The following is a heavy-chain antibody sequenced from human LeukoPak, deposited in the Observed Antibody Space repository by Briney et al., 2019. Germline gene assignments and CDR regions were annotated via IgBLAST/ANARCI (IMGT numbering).Heavy chain of an antibody. V-gene: IGHV4-34*01. J-gene: IGHJ4*02. CDR2: INHSGST. CDR1: GGSFSGYY. Sequence: PSETLSLTCAVHGGSFSGYYWSWIRQPPGKGLEWIGEINHSGSTNYNPSLKSRVTISVDTSKNQFSLKLSSVTAADTAVYYCASGIAANYWGQGTLVTVSS. D-gene: IGHD6-25*01. CDR3: ASGIAANY.